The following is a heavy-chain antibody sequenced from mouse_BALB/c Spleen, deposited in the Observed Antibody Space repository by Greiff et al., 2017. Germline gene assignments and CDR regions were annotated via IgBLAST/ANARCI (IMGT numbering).Heavy chain of an antibody. CDR1: GDSITSGY. D-gene: IGHD2-1*01. CDR2: ISYSGST. Sequence: EVQLQQSGPSLVKPSQTLSLTCSVTGDSITSGYWNWIRKFPGNKLEYMGYISYSGSTYYNPSLKSRISITRDTSKNQYYLQLNSVTTEDTATYYCARWGYGNYDYAMDYWGQGTSVTVSS. V-gene: IGHV3-8*02. J-gene: IGHJ4*01. CDR3: ARWGYGNYDYAMDY.